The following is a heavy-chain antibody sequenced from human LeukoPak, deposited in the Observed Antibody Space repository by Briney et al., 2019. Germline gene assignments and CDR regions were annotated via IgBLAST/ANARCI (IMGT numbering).Heavy chain of an antibody. CDR1: GGSISICD. CDR3: ARGEDFERYYLAY. D-gene: IGHD3-9*01. J-gene: IGHJ4*02. Sequence: SETLSLTCTVSGGSISICDWTWIRRIPGKGREWIGYIYYTGTTNYNPLFESRATISVDTSKNQFSLKLTSVTAADTAVYFCARGEDFERYYLAYWGQGTLVTVSS. V-gene: IGHV4-59*01. CDR2: IYYTGTT.